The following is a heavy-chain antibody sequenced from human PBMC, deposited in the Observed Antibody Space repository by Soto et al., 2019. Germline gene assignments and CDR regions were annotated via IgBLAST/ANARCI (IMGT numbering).Heavy chain of an antibody. D-gene: IGHD3-22*01. J-gene: IGHJ4*02. V-gene: IGHV4-59*01. CDR3: ATGYDSSGQSLDY. CDR1: GGSISSYY. Sequence: PSETLSLTCTVSGGSISSYYWSWIRQPPGEGLEWIGYIYYSGSTNYNPSLKSRVTISVDTSKNQFSLKLSSVTAADTAVYYCATGYDSSGQSLDYWGQGTLVTVSS. CDR2: IYYSGST.